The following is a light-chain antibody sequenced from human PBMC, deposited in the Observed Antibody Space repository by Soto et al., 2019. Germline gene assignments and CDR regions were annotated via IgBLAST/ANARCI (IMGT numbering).Light chain of an antibody. J-gene: IGKJ1*01. V-gene: IGKV3D-15*01. CDR1: QSVSSN. CDR3: QQYNNWPPWT. Sequence: ERVENPAAALLSIYPGEKATLSCRASQSVSSNLAWYQQKPGQAPRLLIYGASIRATGIPARFSGSGSGTEFTLTISSLQSEDFAVYYCQQYNNWPPWTFGQGTKVDIK. CDR2: GAS.